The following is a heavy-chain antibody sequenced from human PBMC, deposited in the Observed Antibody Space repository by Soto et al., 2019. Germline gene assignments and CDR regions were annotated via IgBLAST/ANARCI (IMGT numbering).Heavy chain of an antibody. CDR1: GYTLTELS. D-gene: IGHD5-12*01. Sequence: ASVKVSCKVSGYTLTELSMHWVRQAPGKGLEWMGGFDPEDGETIYAQKFQGRVTMTEDTSTDTAYMELSSLRSEDTAVYYCATFTISGYDFQWFDPSGQGTLLTLSS. CDR2: FDPEDGET. CDR3: ATFTISGYDFQWFDP. V-gene: IGHV1-24*01. J-gene: IGHJ5*02.